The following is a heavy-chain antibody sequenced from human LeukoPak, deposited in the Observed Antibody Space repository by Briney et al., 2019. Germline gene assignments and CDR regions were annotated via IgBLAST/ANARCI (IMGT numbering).Heavy chain of an antibody. CDR2: MNPISHNQ. D-gene: IGHD5-24*01. Sequence: ASVKVSCKASGYSFSGYDINWVRQATGQGLEWMGWMNPISHNQGFAQKFQGRVTLTRDTSISTVYMELSSLESEDTAVYYCASGGGEMATIRYYFDYWGQGTLVTVSS. J-gene: IGHJ4*02. V-gene: IGHV1-8*01. CDR3: ASGGGEMATIRYYFDY. CDR1: GYSFSGYD.